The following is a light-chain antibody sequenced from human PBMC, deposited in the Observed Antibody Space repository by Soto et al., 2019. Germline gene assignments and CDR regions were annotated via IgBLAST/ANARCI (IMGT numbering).Light chain of an antibody. J-gene: IGLJ1*01. CDR2: DVA. V-gene: IGLV2-14*03. CDR3: VSYTSSTTYV. CDR1: SSDVGGSNF. Sequence: QSALTQPASVSDSPGQSITISCTGTSSDVGGSNFVSWYQQHPGKPPKLIIYDVANRPSGVSNRFSGSKSGSTASLIISTLQNEQQAAYSCVSYTSSTTYVFGTGTKVTVL.